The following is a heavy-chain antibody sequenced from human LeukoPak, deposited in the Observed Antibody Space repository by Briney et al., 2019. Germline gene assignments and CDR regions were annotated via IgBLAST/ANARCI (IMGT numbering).Heavy chain of an antibody. CDR1: GRSFSGYY. V-gene: IGHV4-34*01. CDR2: INYSGST. J-gene: IGHJ6*03. Sequence: SETLSLTCAIYGRSFSGYYWNWIRQPPGKGLEWIGEINYSGSTNYNPSLKSRVTISVDTSKNQFSLKLSSVTAADTAVYYCARHGYCSSTSCRRYYYYYYYMDVWGKGTTVTISS. CDR3: ARHGYCSSTSCRRYYYYYYYMDV. D-gene: IGHD2-2*01.